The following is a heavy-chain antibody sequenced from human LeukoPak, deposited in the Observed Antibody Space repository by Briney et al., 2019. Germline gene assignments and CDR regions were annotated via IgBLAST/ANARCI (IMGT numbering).Heavy chain of an antibody. CDR2: IQYDGSIE. CDR1: GFTFSSYG. Sequence: GGSLRLSCTASGFTFSSYGMHWVRQAPGRGLEWVAAIQYDGSIEYYADSVKGRFTISRDQSKNTLFLQVNSLRAEDTAVYYCARHYGPWGQGTLVTVSS. V-gene: IGHV3-33*01. D-gene: IGHD3-16*01. J-gene: IGHJ5*02. CDR3: ARHYGP.